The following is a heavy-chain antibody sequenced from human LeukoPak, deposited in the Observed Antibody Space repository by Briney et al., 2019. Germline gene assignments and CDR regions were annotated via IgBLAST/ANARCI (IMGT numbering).Heavy chain of an antibody. J-gene: IGHJ6*03. Sequence: SETLSLTCAVYGGSFSGYYWTWIRQPPGKGLEWIGEIDHSGSTNYNPSLKSRVTISVDTSKNQFSLKLSSVTAADTAVYYCARSAWPLSYYYYMDVWGKGTTVTISS. CDR2: IDHSGST. CDR3: ARSAWPLSYYYYMDV. CDR1: GGSFSGYY. V-gene: IGHV4-34*01.